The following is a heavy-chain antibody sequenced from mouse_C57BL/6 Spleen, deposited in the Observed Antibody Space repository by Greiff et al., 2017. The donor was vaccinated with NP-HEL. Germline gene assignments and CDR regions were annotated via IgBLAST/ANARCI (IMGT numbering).Heavy chain of an antibody. CDR3: TRRDDYDGAMDY. CDR1: GYTFTSYW. CDR2: IYPGNSDT. Sequence: VQLQQPGAELVRPGTSVKLSCKASGYTFTSYWMHWVKQRPGQGLEWIGAIYPGNSDTSYNQKFKGKAKLTAVTSASTAYMELSSLTNEDSAVYYCTRRDDYDGAMDYWGQGTSVTVSS. D-gene: IGHD2-4*01. V-gene: IGHV1-5*01. J-gene: IGHJ4*01.